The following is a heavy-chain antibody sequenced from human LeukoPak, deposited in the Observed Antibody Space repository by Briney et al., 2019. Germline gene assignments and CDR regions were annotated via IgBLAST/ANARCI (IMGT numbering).Heavy chain of an antibody. CDR2: ISSSSSYI. CDR1: GFIFSSYS. D-gene: IGHD6-19*01. CDR3: ARAVSSGWYFDP. Sequence: PGGSLRLSCAASGFIFSSYSMNWVRQAPGKGLEWVSSISSSSSYIYYADSLKGRFTISRDNAKNSLYLQMNSLRAEDTAVYYCARAVSSGWYFDPWGQGTLVTVSS. V-gene: IGHV3-21*01. J-gene: IGHJ5*02.